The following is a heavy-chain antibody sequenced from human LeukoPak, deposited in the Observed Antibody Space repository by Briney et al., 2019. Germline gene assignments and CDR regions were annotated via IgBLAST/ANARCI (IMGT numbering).Heavy chain of an antibody. D-gene: IGHD6-6*01. J-gene: IGHJ4*02. V-gene: IGHV4-59*01. CDR1: GGSISSYY. CDR3: ASTDSSSSYYFDY. Sequence: SETLSLTCTVSGGSISSYYWSWIRQPPGKGLEWIGYIYYSGSTNYNPSLKSRVTISVDTSKNQFSLKLSSVTAADTAVYYCASTDSSSSYYFDYWGQGTLVTVSS. CDR2: IYYSGST.